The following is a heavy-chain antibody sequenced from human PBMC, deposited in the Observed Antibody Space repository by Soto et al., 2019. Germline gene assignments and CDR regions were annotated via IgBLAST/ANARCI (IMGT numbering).Heavy chain of an antibody. CDR3: IRSNHSYEH. D-gene: IGHD3-16*01. V-gene: IGHV3-74*01. CDR1: GFAFETYA. J-gene: IGHJ4*01. CDR2: IDSDGGAT. Sequence: EVQLVESGGGLVQPGGSLRLSCAASGFAFETYAMHWVRQTAGKGLEWVSRIDSDGGATAYADSVRGRFSISRDNAKNTLYLQMNSLRADDTAVYYCIRSNHSYEHWGQGTLVTVSS.